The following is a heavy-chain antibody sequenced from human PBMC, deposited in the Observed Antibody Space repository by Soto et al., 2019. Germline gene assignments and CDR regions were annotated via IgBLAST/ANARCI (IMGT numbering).Heavy chain of an antibody. V-gene: IGHV4-59*01. D-gene: IGHD3-22*01. Sequence: SQPLPDRTSVVGGSSVSFYWSWILHHTGTGLEWIGYIYYSGSTNYNPSIKSRVTISVDTSKNQFSLKLSSVTAADTAVYYCARVVSYYDSRGRHAALDIWGKGTMVT. CDR3: ARVVSYYDSRGRHAALDI. CDR1: GGSSVSFY. J-gene: IGHJ3*02. CDR2: IYYSGST.